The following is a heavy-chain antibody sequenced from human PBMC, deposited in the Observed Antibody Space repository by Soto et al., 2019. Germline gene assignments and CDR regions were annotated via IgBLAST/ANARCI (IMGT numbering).Heavy chain of an antibody. V-gene: IGHV1-2*04. D-gene: IGHD6-19*01. CDR1: GYTFTGYY. CDR2: INPNSGGT. CDR3: AREAVAGPGDFDY. Sequence: SVKVSCKASGYTFTGYYMHWVRQAPGQGLEWMGWINPNSGGTNYAQKFQGWVTMTRDTSISTAYMELSRLRSDDTAVYYCAREAVAGPGDFDYWGQGTLVTVSS. J-gene: IGHJ4*02.